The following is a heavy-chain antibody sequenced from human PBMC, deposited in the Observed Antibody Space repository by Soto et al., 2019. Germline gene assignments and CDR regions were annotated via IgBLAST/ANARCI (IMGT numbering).Heavy chain of an antibody. J-gene: IGHJ5*02. CDR3: ARTPTP. Sequence: QLQLQESGSGLVKPSQTLSLTCAVSDGSISSGGNPWTGSRQPPGKGLEWIGYIYHSGSTYYNPSLKSRVTISVDRSKNQFSLKLSSVTAADTAVYYCARTPTPWGQGTLVTVSS. V-gene: IGHV4-30-2*01. CDR1: DGSISSGGNP. D-gene: IGHD1-26*01. CDR2: IYHSGST.